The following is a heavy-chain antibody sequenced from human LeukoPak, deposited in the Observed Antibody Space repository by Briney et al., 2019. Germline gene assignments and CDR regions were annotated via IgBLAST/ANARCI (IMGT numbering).Heavy chain of an antibody. CDR2: IIPIFGTA. V-gene: IGHV1-69*13. CDR3: AAQGRYCSGGSCPIDY. CDR1: GGTFSSYA. J-gene: IGHJ4*02. D-gene: IGHD2-15*01. Sequence: ASVKVSCKASGGTFSSYAISWVRQAPGQGLEWMGGIIPIFGTANYAQKFQGRVTITADESTSTAYMELSSLRSEDTAVYYCAAQGRYCSGGSCPIDYWGQGTLVTVSS.